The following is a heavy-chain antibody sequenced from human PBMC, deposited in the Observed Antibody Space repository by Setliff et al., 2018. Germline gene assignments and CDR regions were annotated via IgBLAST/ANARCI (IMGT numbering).Heavy chain of an antibody. V-gene: IGHV4-39*07. Sequence: SETLSLTCTVSGGSISSGSYYWGWIRQPPRKGLEWIGEINHSGSTNYNPSLESRVTISVDTSKNQFSLRLSSVAAADTSVYYCARVFKVDCAGDGCDCYGARCYYFYMDVWGKGTTVTVSS. CDR3: ARVFKVDCAGDGCDCYGARCYYFYMDV. J-gene: IGHJ6*03. CDR2: INHSGST. CDR1: GGSISSGSYY. D-gene: IGHD2-21*01.